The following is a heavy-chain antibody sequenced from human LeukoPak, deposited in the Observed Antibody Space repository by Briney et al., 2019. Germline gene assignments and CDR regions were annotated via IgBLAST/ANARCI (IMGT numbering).Heavy chain of an antibody. Sequence: GASVKVSCKASGGTFSSYAISWVRQAPGQGLEWMGRIIPILGIANYAQKFQGRVTITADKSTSTAYMELSSLRSEDTAVYYCASNYDILTGRYFDIWGQGTMVTVSS. J-gene: IGHJ3*02. CDR1: GGTFSSYA. V-gene: IGHV1-69*04. D-gene: IGHD3-9*01. CDR3: ASNYDILTGRYFDI. CDR2: IIPILGIA.